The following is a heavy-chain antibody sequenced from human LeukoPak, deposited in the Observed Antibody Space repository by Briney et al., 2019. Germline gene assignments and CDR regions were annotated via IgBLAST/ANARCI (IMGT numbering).Heavy chain of an antibody. CDR3: ARAPNSGYSSGSYGMDV. CDR1: GFTFSSYA. CDR2: ISSSSSYI. Sequence: PGGSLRLSCAASGFTFSSYAMHWVRQAPGKGLEWVSSISSSSSYIYYADSVKGRFTISRDNAKNSLYLQMNSLRAEDTAVYYCARAPNSGYSSGSYGMDVWGQGTTVTVSS. D-gene: IGHD6-19*01. V-gene: IGHV3-21*01. J-gene: IGHJ6*02.